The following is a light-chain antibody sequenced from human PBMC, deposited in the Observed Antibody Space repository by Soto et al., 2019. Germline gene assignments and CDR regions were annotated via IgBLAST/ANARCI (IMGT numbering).Light chain of an antibody. J-gene: IGKJ4*01. Sequence: EIVMTQSPGTLSVSPGERATLSCRASQSVSINLAWYQQKPGQAPRLLIYDASTRATGLPARFSGSGSGTEFTLTISSLQSKDFAVYYCQQYNNWHPLTFGGGTKVEIK. CDR2: DAS. CDR3: QQYNNWHPLT. CDR1: QSVSIN. V-gene: IGKV3D-15*01.